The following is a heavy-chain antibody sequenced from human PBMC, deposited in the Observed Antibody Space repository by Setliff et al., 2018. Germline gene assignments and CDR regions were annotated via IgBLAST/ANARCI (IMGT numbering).Heavy chain of an antibody. CDR2: INHRGST. D-gene: IGHD6-19*01. J-gene: IGHJ4*02. CDR3: ARGRAGHSGH. V-gene: IGHV4-34*09. CDR1: GGTFSDYH. Sequence: PSETLSLTCATYGGTFSDYHWTWIRQSPEKGLEWIGEINHRGSTSYYNPSLKSRVTISVDTSKNQFSLKLSSVTAADTAVYYCARGRAGHSGHWGQGTLVTVSS.